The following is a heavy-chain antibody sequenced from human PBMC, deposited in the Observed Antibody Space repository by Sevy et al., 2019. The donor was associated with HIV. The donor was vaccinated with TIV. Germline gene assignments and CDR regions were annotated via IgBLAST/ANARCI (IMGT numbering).Heavy chain of an antibody. Sequence: GGSLRLSCAASGFTFSSYAMSWVRQAPGKGLEWVSAISGSGGSTYYADSVKGRFTISRDNSKNTLYLQMNSLRAEDTAVYYCANGKTGYCSGGSCYPNWYFDLWGRGTLVTVSS. CDR2: ISGSGGST. D-gene: IGHD2-15*01. CDR1: GFTFSSYA. V-gene: IGHV3-23*01. CDR3: ANGKTGYCSGGSCYPNWYFDL. J-gene: IGHJ2*01.